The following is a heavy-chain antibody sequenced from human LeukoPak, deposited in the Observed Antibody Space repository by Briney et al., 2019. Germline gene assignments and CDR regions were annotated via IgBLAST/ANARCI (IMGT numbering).Heavy chain of an antibody. CDR1: GFTFNIYA. CDR2: ISGSGSST. V-gene: IGHV3-23*01. J-gene: IGHJ4*02. Sequence: PGGSLRLSCAASGFTFNIYAMNWVRQAPGKGLEWVSTISGSGSSTYYADPVKGRFTTSRDNSKNTLYLQMNSLRAEDTAVYFCAKDQHGYDKPIDYWGQGTLVTVSS. CDR3: AKDQHGYDKPIDY. D-gene: IGHD5-12*01.